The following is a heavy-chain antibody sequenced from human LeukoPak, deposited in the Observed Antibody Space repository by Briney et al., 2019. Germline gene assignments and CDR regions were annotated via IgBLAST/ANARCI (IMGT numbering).Heavy chain of an antibody. J-gene: IGHJ3*01. Sequence: ASVKVSCKASGYTFTSYGISWVRQAPGQGLEWMGWISSYNGYTNYAQKLQGRVTMTTDTSTSTAYMELRSLRSDDTAVYYCARDGHRRYHYDSSGREDAFDVWGQGTMVTVSS. CDR3: ARDGHRRYHYDSSGREDAFDV. CDR2: ISSYNGYT. V-gene: IGHV1-18*01. CDR1: GYTFTSYG. D-gene: IGHD3-22*01.